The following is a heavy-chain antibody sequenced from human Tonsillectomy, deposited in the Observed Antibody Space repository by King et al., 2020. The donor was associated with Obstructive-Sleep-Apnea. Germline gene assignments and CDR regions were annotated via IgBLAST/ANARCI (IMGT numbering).Heavy chain of an antibody. J-gene: IGHJ4*02. V-gene: IGHV3-7*03. CDR2: IKEDGSEK. Sequence: VQLVESGGGLVQPGGSLRLSCAVSGFTFSSYWMSWVRQAPGKGLEWVANIKEDGSEKDYVDSVKGRFTISRDNAKNSLYLQMNSLRAEDTAVYYCARFGSAFDYWGQGTLVTVSS. D-gene: IGHD1-26*01. CDR3: ARFGSAFDY. CDR1: GFTFSSYW.